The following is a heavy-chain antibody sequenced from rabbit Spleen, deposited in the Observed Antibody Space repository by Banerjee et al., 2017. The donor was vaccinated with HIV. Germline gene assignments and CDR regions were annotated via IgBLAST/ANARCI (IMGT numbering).Heavy chain of an antibody. CDR3: ARDMRGDGGYIDLYL. CDR2: IYTSSGST. J-gene: IGHJ4*01. CDR1: GFSFSSSYW. V-gene: IGHV1S45*01. D-gene: IGHD1-1*01. Sequence: QEPLVESGGGLVKPGASLTLTCTASGFSFSSSYWICWVRQAPGKGLELIACIYTSSGSTYYASWAKGRFTTSKTSSTTVTLQMTSLTAADTATYFCARDMRGDGGYIDLYLWGPGTLVTVS.